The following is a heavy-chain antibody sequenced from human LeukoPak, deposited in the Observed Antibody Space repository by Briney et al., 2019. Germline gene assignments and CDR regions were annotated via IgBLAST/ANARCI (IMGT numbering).Heavy chain of an antibody. CDR1: GFTFSSYW. Sequence: PGGSLRLSCAASGFTFSSYWMHWVRQAPGKGLVWVSRINSNGSNTVYADSVKGRFTISRDNAKSTLYLQMNSLRAEDTAVYYCARGNCAVLLPANWGQGTLVTVSS. CDR3: ARGNCAVLLPAN. CDR2: INSNGSNT. V-gene: IGHV3-74*01. J-gene: IGHJ4*02. D-gene: IGHD1-7*01.